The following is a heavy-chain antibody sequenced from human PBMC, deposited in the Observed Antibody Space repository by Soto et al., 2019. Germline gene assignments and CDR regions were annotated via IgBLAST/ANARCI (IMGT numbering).Heavy chain of an antibody. J-gene: IGHJ5*02. D-gene: IGHD7-27*01. CDR1: GFSFSCYW. CDR2: INSDGRST. V-gene: IGHV3-74*01. CDR3: ARDPDWGGYSWFDP. Sequence: GGSLILSCAASGFSFSCYWLHWVHQVPGKGLMWVSRINSDGRSTSYADSVRGRFTISRDDVKNTLYLEMNSLRVEDTAVYYCARDPDWGGYSWFDPWGQGTLVTVSS.